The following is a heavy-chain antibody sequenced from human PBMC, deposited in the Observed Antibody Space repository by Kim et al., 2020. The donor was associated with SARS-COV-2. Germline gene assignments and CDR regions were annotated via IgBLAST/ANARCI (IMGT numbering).Heavy chain of an antibody. V-gene: IGHV3-11*04. Sequence: DSVKGRFTISRDNAKNSLYLQMNSLRAEDTAVYYCARLLGAGYSGYDIDYWGQGTLVTVSS. J-gene: IGHJ4*02. D-gene: IGHD5-12*01. CDR3: ARLLGAGYSGYDIDY.